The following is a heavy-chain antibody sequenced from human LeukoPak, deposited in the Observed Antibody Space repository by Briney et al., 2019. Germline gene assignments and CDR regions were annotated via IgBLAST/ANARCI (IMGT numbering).Heavy chain of an antibody. CDR1: SGSISRYY. V-gene: IGHV4-59*08. D-gene: IGHD1-26*01. J-gene: IGHJ4*02. Sequence: PSETLSLTCTVSSGSISRYYWSWIRQPPGKGLDWIGYIYYTGSTYYNPSLKSRVTISVDTSKNQFSLNLSSVTAADTAVYYCAKSGGSGLIDYWGQGTLVTVSS. CDR2: IYYTGST. CDR3: AKSGGSGLIDY.